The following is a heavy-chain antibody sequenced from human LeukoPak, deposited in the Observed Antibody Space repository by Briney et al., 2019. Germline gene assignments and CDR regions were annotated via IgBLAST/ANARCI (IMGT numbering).Heavy chain of an antibody. Sequence: ASVKVSCKASGYTFTSYYMHWVRQAPGQGLEWMGIINPSGGSTSYAQKFQGRVTMTRDMSTSTVYMELSSLRSEDTAVYYCARDIRPAGTINDAFDIWGQGTMVTVSS. V-gene: IGHV1-46*01. D-gene: IGHD5-12*01. CDR1: GYTFTSYY. CDR3: ARDIRPAGTINDAFDI. CDR2: INPSGGST. J-gene: IGHJ3*02.